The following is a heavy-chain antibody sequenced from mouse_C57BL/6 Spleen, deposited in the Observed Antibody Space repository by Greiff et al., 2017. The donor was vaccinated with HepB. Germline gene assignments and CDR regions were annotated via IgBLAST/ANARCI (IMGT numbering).Heavy chain of an antibody. D-gene: IGHD2-4*01. Sequence: VQLQQSGTVLARPGASVKMSCKTSGYTFTSYWMHWVKQRPGQGLEWIGAIYPGNSDTSYNQKFKGKAKLTAVTSASTAYMELSSLTNEDSAVYYCTTYDYEGTFYAMDYWGQGTSVTVSS. CDR2: IYPGNSDT. CDR1: GYTFTSYW. J-gene: IGHJ4*01. V-gene: IGHV1-5*01. CDR3: TTYDYEGTFYAMDY.